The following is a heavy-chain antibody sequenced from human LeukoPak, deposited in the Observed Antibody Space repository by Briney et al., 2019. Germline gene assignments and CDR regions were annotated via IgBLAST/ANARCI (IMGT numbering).Heavy chain of an antibody. J-gene: IGHJ4*02. D-gene: IGHD4-17*01. CDR1: GGSISSGDYY. V-gene: IGHV4-31*03. CDR2: IHYSGST. Sequence: SQTLSLTCTVSGGSISSGDYYWSWIRQHPGKGLEWIWYIHYSGSTHYNPSLKSRVIISVDTSKNQFSLKLRSVAAADTAVYYCARSRAGFTVIYFDYWGQGTLVTVSS. CDR3: ARSRAGFTVIYFDY.